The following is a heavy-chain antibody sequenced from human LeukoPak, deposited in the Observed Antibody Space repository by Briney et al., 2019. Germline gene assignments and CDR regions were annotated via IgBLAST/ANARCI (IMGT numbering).Heavy chain of an antibody. CDR1: GYTFTSYY. CDR3: AREGSGSYSQV. J-gene: IGHJ4*02. Sequence: ASVDVCYKPFGYTFTSYYMHWVRQAPGQGLKWMGIINPSGGSTSYAQKFQGRVTMTRDMSTSTVYMELSSLRSEDTAVYYCAREGSGSYSQVWGQGTLVTVSS. V-gene: IGHV1-46*01. CDR2: INPSGGST. D-gene: IGHD1-26*01.